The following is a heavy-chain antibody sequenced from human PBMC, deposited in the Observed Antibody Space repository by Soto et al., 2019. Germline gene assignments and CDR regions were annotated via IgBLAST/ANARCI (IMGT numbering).Heavy chain of an antibody. CDR1: NGSISNFY. V-gene: IGHV4-4*07. CDR3: ARSSHKESWFDP. J-gene: IGHJ5*02. CDR2: IHGSGSA. D-gene: IGHD6-13*01. Sequence: QVQLQESGPGLVKPSETLSLTCTVSNGSISNFYWNWIRQSAGKGLEWIGRIHGSGSATYNPSLRSRVTMSVDTSKNQFSLKVNSVTGADTAVYYGARSSHKESWFDPWGQGTLVTVSS.